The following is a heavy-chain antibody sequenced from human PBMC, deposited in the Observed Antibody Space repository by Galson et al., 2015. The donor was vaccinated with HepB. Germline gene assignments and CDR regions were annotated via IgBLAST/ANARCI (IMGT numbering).Heavy chain of an antibody. Sequence: SLRLSCAASGFTFSSYDMSWVRQAPGKGLEWVSAISGSGGSTYYADSVKGRFTISRDNSKNTLYLQMNSLRAEDTAVYYCLGNLINYDFWSGYRSDDYWGQGTLVTVSS. CDR2: ISGSGGST. J-gene: IGHJ4*02. V-gene: IGHV3-23*01. D-gene: IGHD3-3*01. CDR1: GFTFSSYD. CDR3: LGNLINYDFWSGYRSDDY.